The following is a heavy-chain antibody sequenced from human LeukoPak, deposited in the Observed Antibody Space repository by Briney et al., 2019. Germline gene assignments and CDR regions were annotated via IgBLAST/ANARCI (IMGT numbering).Heavy chain of an antibody. CDR2: IYDSGST. CDR1: GGSISGHY. Sequence: SQALSLTCTVAGGSISGHYWSWIRQFPGKGLESIGYIYDSGSTNYNPSLRSRVTISVDTPKKQFTLKLTSVTAADTAVYYCARRYGTSGWIDYWGQGTLVTVSS. J-gene: IGHJ4*02. D-gene: IGHD3-22*01. V-gene: IGHV4-59*11. CDR3: ARRYGTSGWIDY.